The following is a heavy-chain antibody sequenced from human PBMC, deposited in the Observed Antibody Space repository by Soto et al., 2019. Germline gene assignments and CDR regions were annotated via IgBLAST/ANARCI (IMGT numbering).Heavy chain of an antibody. CDR1: GYTFISYA. J-gene: IGHJ4*02. V-gene: IGHV1-3*01. CDR2: INAGNGKT. D-gene: IGHD3-9*01. CDR3: LVLRLLAPY. Sequence: ASVKVSCKASGYTFISYAMHWVRQAPGQNLEWMGWINAGNGKTNYSQQFQGRVTITRDTSASAAYMELSSLRSEDTAVYYCLVLRLLAPYWGQGTLVTSPQ.